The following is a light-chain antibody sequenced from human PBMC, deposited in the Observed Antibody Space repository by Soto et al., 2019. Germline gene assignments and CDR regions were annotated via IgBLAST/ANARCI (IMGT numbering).Light chain of an antibody. V-gene: IGKV1-5*01. CDR1: QSISSW. CDR3: QQYNSYPWT. J-gene: IGKJ1*01. CDR2: DAS. Sequence: DIQMTQSPSTLSASFGDRVTITCRASQSISSWLAWYQQKPGKAPKLLIYDASSLESGVPSRFSGSGSGTELTLTISSLQPDDFATYYCQQYNSYPWTFGQGTKVDIK.